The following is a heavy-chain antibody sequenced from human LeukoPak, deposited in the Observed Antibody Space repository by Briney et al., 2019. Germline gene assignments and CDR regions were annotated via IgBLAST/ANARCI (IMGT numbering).Heavy chain of an antibody. J-gene: IGHJ4*02. D-gene: IGHD5-24*01. CDR1: GFTFSSYG. CDR3: AKGGWLQSPTDY. CDR2: ILYDGSNK. V-gene: IGHV3-30*18. Sequence: TAGTLRLSCAASGFTFSSYGMHWVRQAPPKGLEWAAVILYDGSNKYYAESVKGRFTISRDNSKTALYLQMNSLRAEDTAVYFCAKGGWLQSPTDYWGQGTLVTVSS.